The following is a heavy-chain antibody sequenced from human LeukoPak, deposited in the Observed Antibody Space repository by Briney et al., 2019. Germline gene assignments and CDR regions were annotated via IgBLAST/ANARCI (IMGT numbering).Heavy chain of an antibody. Sequence: GSLRLSCAASGFTFRNYAMSWIRQPPGKGLEWIGYIYYSGSTNYNPSLKSRVTISVDTSKNQFSLKLSSVTAADTAVYYCARGPADQYYYYYGMDVWGQGTLVTVSS. V-gene: IGHV4-59*08. CDR1: GFTFRNYA. D-gene: IGHD2-2*01. J-gene: IGHJ6*02. CDR2: IYYSGST. CDR3: ARGPADQYYYYYGMDV.